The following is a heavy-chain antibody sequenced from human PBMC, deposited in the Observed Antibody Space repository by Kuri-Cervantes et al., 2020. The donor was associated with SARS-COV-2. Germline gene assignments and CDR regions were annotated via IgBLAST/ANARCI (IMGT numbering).Heavy chain of an antibody. CDR1: GGSISSYY. D-gene: IGHD6-19*01. V-gene: IGHV4-59*12. CDR2: IYYSGST. J-gene: IGHJ3*02. Sequence: ESLKISCTVSGGSISSYYWSWIRQPPGKGLEWIGYIYYSGSTYYNPSLKSRVTISVDTSKNQFSLKLSSVTAADTAVYYCARGPLGQWLAYAFDIWGQGTMVTVSS. CDR3: ARGPLGQWLAYAFDI.